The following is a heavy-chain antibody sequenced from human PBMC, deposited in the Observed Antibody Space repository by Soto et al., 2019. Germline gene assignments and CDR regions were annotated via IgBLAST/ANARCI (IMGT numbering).Heavy chain of an antibody. CDR2: ISGSGGTI. Sequence: EVQLVESGGGLVQPGGSLRLSCAASGFTLSSYSMHWVRQAPGKGLEGVSYISGSGGTIYYADSVKGRFTISRDNAKNSLSVQMNSLRDEDTAVYFCARETGLRSSGWSYYFDFGGQGTRVTVSS. D-gene: IGHD6-19*01. V-gene: IGHV3-48*02. J-gene: IGHJ4*02. CDR1: GFTLSSYS. CDR3: ARETGLRSSGWSYYFDF.